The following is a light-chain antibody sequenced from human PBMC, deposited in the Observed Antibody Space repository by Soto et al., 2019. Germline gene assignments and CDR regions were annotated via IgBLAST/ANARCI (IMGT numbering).Light chain of an antibody. CDR3: QEYNSYTWT. V-gene: IGKV1-5*01. CDR1: QSVGGW. J-gene: IGKJ1*01. Sequence: DIQMPPSPSTLSASIGDSVTITCRASQSVGGWLAWYQQKPGKAPSLLISDASSLASGVPSRFSGSGSGTEFTLTISSLQPDDFASLYCQEYNSYTWTFGQGTKVDIK. CDR2: DAS.